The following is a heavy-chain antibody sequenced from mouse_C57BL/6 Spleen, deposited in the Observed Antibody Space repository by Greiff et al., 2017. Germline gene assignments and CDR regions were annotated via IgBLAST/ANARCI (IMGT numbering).Heavy chain of an antibody. Sequence: VQLQQSGAELARPGASVKMSCKASGYTFTSYTMHWVKQRPGQGLEWIGYINPSSGYTKYNQKFKDKATLTADKSSSTAYMQLSSLTSEDSAVYYCARPRDGYYTFDYWGQGTTLTVSS. CDR3: ARPRDGYYTFDY. CDR1: GYTFTSYT. D-gene: IGHD2-3*01. V-gene: IGHV1-4*01. J-gene: IGHJ2*01. CDR2: INPSSGYT.